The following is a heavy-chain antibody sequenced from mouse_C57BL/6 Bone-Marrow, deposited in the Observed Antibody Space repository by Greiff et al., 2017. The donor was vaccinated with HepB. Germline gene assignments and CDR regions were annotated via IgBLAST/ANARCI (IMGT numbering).Heavy chain of an antibody. CDR3: PYGSSYYFDY. V-gene: IGHV1-81*01. CDR1: GYTFTSYG. D-gene: IGHD1-1*01. CDR2: IYPRSGNT. Sequence: QVQLKQSGAELARPGASVKLSCKASGYTFTSYGISWVKQRTGQGLEWIGEIYPRSGNTYYNEKFKGKATLTADKSSSTAYMELRSLTSEDSAVYFCPYGSSYYFDYWGQGTTLTVSS. J-gene: IGHJ2*01.